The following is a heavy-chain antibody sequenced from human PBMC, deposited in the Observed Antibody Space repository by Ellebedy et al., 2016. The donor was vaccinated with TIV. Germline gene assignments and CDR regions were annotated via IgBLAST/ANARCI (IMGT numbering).Heavy chain of an antibody. D-gene: IGHD3-22*01. J-gene: IGHJ1*01. CDR3: AREGGYYYDSSGFRYFQH. V-gene: IGHV1-3*01. Sequence: AASVKVSCKASGYTFTSYAMHWVRQAPGQRLEWMGWINAGNGNTKYSQKFQGPVTITRDTSASTAYMELSSLRSEDTAVYYCAREGGYYYDSSGFRYFQHWGQGTLVTVSS. CDR1: GYTFTSYA. CDR2: INAGNGNT.